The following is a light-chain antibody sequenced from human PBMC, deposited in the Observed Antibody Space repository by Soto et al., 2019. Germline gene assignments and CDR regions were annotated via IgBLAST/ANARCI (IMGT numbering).Light chain of an antibody. J-gene: IGKJ5*01. V-gene: IGKV3-11*01. CDR3: QQRSDWPPIT. Sequence: EIVVTQSPDTLSFSRGDRATLSFRSSQSVNSYLAWYQQKPGQAPRLLIYDGSNRATGIPARFSGSGSGTDFTLTISSLEPEDFAVYYCQQRSDWPPITFGQGTRLEIK. CDR1: QSVNSY. CDR2: DGS.